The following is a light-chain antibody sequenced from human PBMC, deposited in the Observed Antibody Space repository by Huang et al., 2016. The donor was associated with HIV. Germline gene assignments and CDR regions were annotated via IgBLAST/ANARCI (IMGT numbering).Light chain of an antibody. Sequence: DIQITQSPSSLSASVGDRVIITCRASQNINRYLNWYQQQPGKAPKRLISGASKLQSGVPSSFSGSGSGTHFTLAISSLSPEDSATYYCQQSAVTPRTFGQGTKLEI. J-gene: IGKJ2*01. CDR1: QNINRY. CDR3: QQSAVTPRT. V-gene: IGKV1-39*01. CDR2: GAS.